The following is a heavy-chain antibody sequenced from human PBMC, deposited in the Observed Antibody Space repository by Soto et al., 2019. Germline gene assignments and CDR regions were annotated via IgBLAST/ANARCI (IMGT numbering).Heavy chain of an antibody. CDR2: MNPNSGNT. CDR3: AGEEGSRRLDY. V-gene: IGHV1-8*01. CDR1: GYTFTSYD. Sequence: QVQLVQSGAEVKKPGASVKVSCKASGYTFTSYDINWVRQATGQGLEWMGWMNPNSGNTGYAQKFQGRVTMTRNTAISTAYMELCSLRAELTAVDYCAGEEGSRRLDYWGQGTLVTVSS. J-gene: IGHJ4*02.